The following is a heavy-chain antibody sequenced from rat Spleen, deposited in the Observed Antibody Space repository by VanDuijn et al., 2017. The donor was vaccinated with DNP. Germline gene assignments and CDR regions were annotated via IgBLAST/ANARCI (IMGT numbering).Heavy chain of an antibody. Sequence: EVQLVESGGGPVQPGRSLKLSCVASGFIFSNYWMTWILQAPGKGLEGVAFISNTGDSTYYSDSVKGRFTISRANAQNTLYLQMNSLRSEDTATYYCTRDLLGYYFDYWGQGVRVTVSS. D-gene: IGHD4-2*01. CDR2: ISNTGDST. CDR3: TRDLLGYYFDY. V-gene: IGHV5-31*01. J-gene: IGHJ2*01. CDR1: GFIFSNYW.